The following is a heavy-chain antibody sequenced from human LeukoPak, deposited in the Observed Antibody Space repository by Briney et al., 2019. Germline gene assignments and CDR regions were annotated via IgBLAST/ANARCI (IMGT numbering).Heavy chain of an antibody. CDR3: AAREWLLADAFDI. J-gene: IGHJ3*02. CDR2: IVVGSGNT. V-gene: IGHV1-58*02. D-gene: IGHD3-3*01. CDR1: GFTFTSSA. Sequence: ASVKVSCKASGFTFTSSAMQWVRQARGQPLEWIGWIVVGSGNTKYAQKFQERVTITRDMSTSTAYMELSSLRSEDTAVYYCAAREWLLADAFDIWGQGTMVTVSS.